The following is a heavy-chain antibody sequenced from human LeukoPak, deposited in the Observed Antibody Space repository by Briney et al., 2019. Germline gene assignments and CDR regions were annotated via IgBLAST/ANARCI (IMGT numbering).Heavy chain of an antibody. CDR2: LYPGDSDT. Sequence: GESLKISCKGSGYSFTSYWIGWVRQMPGKGLEWMGILYPGDSDTRYSPSFQGQVTISADKSISTAYLQWSSLKASDTAMYYCARQLAFTMVRGVIIRNWFDPWGQGTLVTVSS. D-gene: IGHD3-10*01. V-gene: IGHV5-51*01. J-gene: IGHJ5*02. CDR1: GYSFTSYW. CDR3: ARQLAFTMVRGVIIRNWFDP.